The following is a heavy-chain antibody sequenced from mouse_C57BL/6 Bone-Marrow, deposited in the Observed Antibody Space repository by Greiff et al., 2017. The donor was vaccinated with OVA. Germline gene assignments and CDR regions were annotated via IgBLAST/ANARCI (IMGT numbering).Heavy chain of an antibody. Sequence: EVQLQQSGTVLARPGASVKMSCKTSGYTFTSYWMHWVKQRPGQGLEWIGAIYPGNSDTSYNQKFKGKAKLTAVTSASTAYMELSSLTNEDSAVYYCTRSPFPLIYYFDYWGQGTTLTVSS. D-gene: IGHD1-2*01. CDR1: GYTFTSYW. J-gene: IGHJ2*01. CDR3: TRSPFPLIYYFDY. CDR2: IYPGNSDT. V-gene: IGHV1-5*01.